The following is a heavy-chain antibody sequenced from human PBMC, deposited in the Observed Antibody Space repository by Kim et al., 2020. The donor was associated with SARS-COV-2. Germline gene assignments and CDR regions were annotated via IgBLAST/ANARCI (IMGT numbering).Heavy chain of an antibody. CDR2: INHSGST. J-gene: IGHJ4*02. CDR1: GGSFSGYY. V-gene: IGHV4-34*01. CDR3: AGNPTIVGATTPVDY. Sequence: SETLSLTCAVYGGSFSGYYWSWIRQPPGKGLEWIGEINHSGSTNYNPSLKSRVTISVDTSKNQFSLKLSSVTAADTAVYYCAGNPTIVGATTPVDYWGQGTLVTVSS. D-gene: IGHD1-26*01.